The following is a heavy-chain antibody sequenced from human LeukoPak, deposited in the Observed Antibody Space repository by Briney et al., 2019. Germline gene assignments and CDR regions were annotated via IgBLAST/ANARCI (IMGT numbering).Heavy chain of an antibody. V-gene: IGHV3-30*03. D-gene: IGHD4-17*01. J-gene: IGHJ6*02. CDR2: ISYDGSYK. CDR1: GFTFSSYG. CDR3: ARDMVTTPPFYYYGMDV. Sequence: PGRALRLSCVASGFTFSSYGMHWVRQAPGKGLEWVAVISYDGSYKYYADSVKGRFTISRDNSKNTLYLQMNSLRTDDTAVYYCARDMVTTPPFYYYGMDVWGQGTTVTVSS.